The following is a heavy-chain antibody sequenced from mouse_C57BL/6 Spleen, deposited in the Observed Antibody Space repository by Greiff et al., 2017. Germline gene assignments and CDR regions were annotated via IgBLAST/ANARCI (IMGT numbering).Heavy chain of an antibody. D-gene: IGHD2-1*01. CDR1: GFTFSSYG. CDR2: ISSGGSYT. V-gene: IGHV5-6*01. Sequence: EVKLVESGGDLVKPGGSLKLSCAASGFTFSSYGMSWVRQTPDKRLEWVATISSGGSYTYYPDSVKGRFTISRDNAKITLYLQMSSLKSEDTAMYYCARHDGNYAWFAYWGQGTLVTVSA. J-gene: IGHJ3*01. CDR3: ARHDGNYAWFAY.